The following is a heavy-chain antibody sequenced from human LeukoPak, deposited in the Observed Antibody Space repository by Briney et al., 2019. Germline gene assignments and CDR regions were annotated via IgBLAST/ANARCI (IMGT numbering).Heavy chain of an antibody. J-gene: IGHJ6*02. CDR2: ISYDGSDK. Sequence: TGGSLRLSCAASGFTFSSYGMHWVRQAPGKGLEWVAVISYDGSDKYYADSVKGRFTISRDNSKNTLYLQMNSLRAEDTAVYYCAKDLIRYSDYYYGMDVWGQGTTVTVSS. V-gene: IGHV3-30*18. CDR3: AKDLIRYSDYYYGMDV. CDR1: GFTFSSYG. D-gene: IGHD1-14*01.